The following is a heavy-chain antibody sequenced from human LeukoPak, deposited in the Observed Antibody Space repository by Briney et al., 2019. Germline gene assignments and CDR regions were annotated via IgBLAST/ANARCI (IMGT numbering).Heavy chain of an antibody. CDR1: GGSFSGYY. D-gene: IGHD3-22*01. CDR2: INHSGST. CDR3: ASRRGYYYDSSGSLNS. J-gene: IGHJ4*02. V-gene: IGHV4-34*01. Sequence: SETLSLTCAVYGGSFSGYYWSWIRQPPGKGLEWIGEINHSGSTNYNPSLKSRVTISVDTSKNQFSLKLSSVTAADTAVYYCASRRGYYYDSSGSLNSWGQGTLVTVSS.